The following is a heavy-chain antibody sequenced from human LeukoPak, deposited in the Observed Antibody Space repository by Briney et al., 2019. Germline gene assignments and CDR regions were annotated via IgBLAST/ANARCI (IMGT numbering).Heavy chain of an antibody. CDR3: AKGPQYYYGSGDYFDY. V-gene: IGHV3-23*01. D-gene: IGHD3-10*01. Sequence: GGSLRLSCAASGFTLSTYAIGWVRQAPGKGLGWVSVISGSGGSTYYADSVKGRFTISRDNSKNTLYLQMNSLRAEDTAVYYCAKGPQYYYGSGDYFDYWGQGTLVTVSS. CDR1: GFTLSTYA. J-gene: IGHJ4*02. CDR2: ISGSGGST.